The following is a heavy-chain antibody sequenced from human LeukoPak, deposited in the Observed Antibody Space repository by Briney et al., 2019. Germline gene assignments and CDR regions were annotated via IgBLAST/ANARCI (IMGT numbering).Heavy chain of an antibody. CDR2: ISAYSGKT. J-gene: IGHJ4*02. D-gene: IGHD4-23*01. CDR3: ARERNSDYLDY. V-gene: IGHV1-18*01. Sequence: GASVKVSCRTSGYPFSHYRISWVRQAPGQGLEWMGGISAYSGKTDYAETLQGRVTMTTDTATTTAYLEMRTLRSDDTAVYLCARERNSDYLDYWGQGTLVIVSS. CDR1: GYPFSHYR.